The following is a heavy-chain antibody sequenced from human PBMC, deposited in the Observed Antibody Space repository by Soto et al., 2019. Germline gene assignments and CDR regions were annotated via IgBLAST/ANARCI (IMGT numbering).Heavy chain of an antibody. Sequence: QVQLVQSGAEVKKPGSSVKVSCKASGGTFSSYTISWVRQAPGQGLEWMGRIIPILGIANYAQKFKGRVTITADKSTSTAYMELSSLRSEDTAVYYCARDFSPAGTTHLDAFDIWGQGTKVTVSS. J-gene: IGHJ3*02. CDR2: IIPILGIA. D-gene: IGHD1-1*01. CDR1: GGTFSSYT. CDR3: ARDFSPAGTTHLDAFDI. V-gene: IGHV1-69*08.